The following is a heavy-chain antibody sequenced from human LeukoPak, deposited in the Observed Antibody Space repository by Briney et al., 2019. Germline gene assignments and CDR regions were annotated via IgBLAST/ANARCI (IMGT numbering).Heavy chain of an antibody. CDR3: ARDHTLSLGELDY. V-gene: IGHV4-4*07. D-gene: IGHD3-16*01. Sequence: SETLSLTCTVSGGSISSYYWSWIRQPAGKGLEWIGRIYTSGSTNYNPSLKSRVSMSLDTSKNQFSLKMSSVTAADTAIYYCARDHTLSLGELDYWGRGTLVTVSS. CDR2: IYTSGST. J-gene: IGHJ4*02. CDR1: GGSISSYY.